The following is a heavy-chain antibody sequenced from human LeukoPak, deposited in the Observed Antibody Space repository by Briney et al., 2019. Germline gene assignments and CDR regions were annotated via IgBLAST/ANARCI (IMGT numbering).Heavy chain of an antibody. D-gene: IGHD3-10*01. J-gene: IGHJ4*02. V-gene: IGHV3-23*01. CDR3: AKEFGSGSYTLYYFDY. CDR2: ISGSGGST. Sequence: QPGGSLRLSCAASGFTFSSYAMSWVRQAPGKGLEWVPAISGSGGSTYYADSVKGRFTISRDNSKNTLYLQMNSLRAEDTAVYYCAKEFGSGSYTLYYFDYWGQGTLVTVSS. CDR1: GFTFSSYA.